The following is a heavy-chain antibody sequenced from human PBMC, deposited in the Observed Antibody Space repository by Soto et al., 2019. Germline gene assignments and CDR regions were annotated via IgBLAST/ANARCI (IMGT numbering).Heavy chain of an antibody. CDR2: IKSKTDGGTT. V-gene: IGHV3-15*01. Sequence: GGSLRLSCAASGFTFSNAWMSWVRQAPGKGLEWVGRIKSKTDGGTTDYAAPVKGRFTISRDDSKNTLYLQMNSLKTEDTAVYYCAKGDIVATITPFDYWGQGTLVTVSS. CDR1: GFTFSNAW. D-gene: IGHD5-12*01. CDR3: AKGDIVATITPFDY. J-gene: IGHJ4*02.